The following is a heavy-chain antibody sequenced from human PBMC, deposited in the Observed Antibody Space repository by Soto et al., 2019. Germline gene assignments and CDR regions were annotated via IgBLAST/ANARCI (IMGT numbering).Heavy chain of an antibody. CDR2: INHSGST. J-gene: IGHJ5*02. CDR1: GGSFSGYY. CDR3: ARGIATGQLDP. V-gene: IGHV4-34*01. Sequence: SETLSLTCAVYGGSFSGYYWNWIRQTPGKGLEWIAEINHSGSTNYNPSLTSRVTISVDTSKNQFSLRLSSVTAADTAVYYCARGIATGQLDPWGQGTLVTVSS. D-gene: IGHD2-15*01.